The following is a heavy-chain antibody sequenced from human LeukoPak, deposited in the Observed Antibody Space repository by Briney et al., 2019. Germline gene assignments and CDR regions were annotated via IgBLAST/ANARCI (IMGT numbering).Heavy chain of an antibody. J-gene: IGHJ6*04. Sequence: GGSLRLSCAASGFTFSSYGMHWVRQAPGKGLEWVAVIWYDGSNKYYADSVKGRFTISRDNSKNTLYLQMNSLRAEDTAVYYYASSYGDYAFDGMDVWGKGTTVTVSS. V-gene: IGHV3-33*01. CDR2: IWYDGSNK. CDR3: ASSYGDYAFDGMDV. CDR1: GFTFSSYG. D-gene: IGHD4-17*01.